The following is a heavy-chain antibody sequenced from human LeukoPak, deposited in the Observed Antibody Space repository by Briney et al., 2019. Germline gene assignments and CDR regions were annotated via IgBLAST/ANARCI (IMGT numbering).Heavy chain of an antibody. J-gene: IGHJ4*02. V-gene: IGHV3-73*01. CDR1: GFTFNSYA. D-gene: IGHD1-26*01. CDR3: SRLIVRATTLDY. Sequence: GGSLRLSCAASGFTFNSYAMSWVRQASGKGVEWVVRIRSKPNNYATAYAASVKGRFTISRDDSKNTAYLQMNSLKTEDTAVYYCSRLIVRATTLDYWGQGTLVTVSS. CDR2: IRSKPNNYAT.